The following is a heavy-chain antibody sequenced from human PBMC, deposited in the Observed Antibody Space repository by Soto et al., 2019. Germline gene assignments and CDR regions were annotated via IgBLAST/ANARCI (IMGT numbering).Heavy chain of an antibody. CDR3: ARTVLGPDLLADSFVDYYYYMDV. Sequence: SETLSLTCTVSGGSISSYYRSWIRQPPGKGLEWIGYVYYTGSTSYNPSLKRRVTFSADSSRGQFSLRLNSVTAADTAVYYCARTVLGPDLLADSFVDYYYYMDVWGQGTTVTVSS. D-gene: IGHD3-9*01. CDR1: GGSISSYY. V-gene: IGHV4-59*08. CDR2: VYYTGST. J-gene: IGHJ6*03.